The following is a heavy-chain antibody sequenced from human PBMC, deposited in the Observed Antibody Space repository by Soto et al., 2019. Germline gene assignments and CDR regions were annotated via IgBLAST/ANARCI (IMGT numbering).Heavy chain of an antibody. J-gene: IGHJ4*02. CDR2: ISGSGGST. D-gene: IGHD2-15*01. V-gene: IGHV3-23*01. CDR1: GFTFSSYA. Sequence: GGSLRLSCAASGFTFSSYAMSWVRQAPGKGLEWVSAISGSGGSTYYADSVKGRFTISRDNSKNTLYLQMNSLRAEDTAVYYCAKLVRSGYCSRGSCYSDYWGQGTLVTVSS. CDR3: AKLVRSGYCSRGSCYSDY.